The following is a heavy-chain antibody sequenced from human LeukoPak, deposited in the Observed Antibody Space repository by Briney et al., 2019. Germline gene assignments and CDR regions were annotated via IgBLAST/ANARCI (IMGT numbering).Heavy chain of an antibody. D-gene: IGHD3-22*01. CDR1: GGTFSSYA. J-gene: IGHJ3*02. V-gene: IGHV1-69*04. CDR3: ARDMIYYDSSGYYYTPFDI. CDR2: IIPILGIA. Sequence: SVKVSCKASGGTFSSYAISWVRQAPGQGLEWMGRIIPILGIANYAQKFQGRVTITADKSTSTAYMELSSLRSEDTAVYYCARDMIYYDSSGYYYTPFDIWGQGTMVTVSS.